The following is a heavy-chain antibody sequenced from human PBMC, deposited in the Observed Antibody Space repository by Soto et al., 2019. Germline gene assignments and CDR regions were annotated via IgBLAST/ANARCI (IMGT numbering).Heavy chain of an antibody. D-gene: IGHD3-9*01. V-gene: IGHV4-30-4*01. CDR2: IYYSGSS. CDR3: ARDRRLRYFESNYYYDGMDV. Sequence: QVQLQESGPGLVKPSQILSLTCTVSGGSISSGDHYWSWIRQPPGKGLEWIGNIYYSGSSYYNPSLKSRVTISVDTSKNQISLRLSSVTAADTAVYYCARDRRLRYFESNYYYDGMDVWGQGTTVTVSS. CDR1: GGSISSGDHY. J-gene: IGHJ6*02.